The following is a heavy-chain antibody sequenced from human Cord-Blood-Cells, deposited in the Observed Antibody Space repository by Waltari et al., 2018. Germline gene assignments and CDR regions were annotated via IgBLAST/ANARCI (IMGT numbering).Heavy chain of an antibody. CDR3: ATGTVTDAFDI. Sequence: QVQLQQWGAGLLKPSETLSLTCAVYGGSFSGYYWSWIRQPPGKGLEWIGEINHSGSTNDNPSLKSRVTISVDTSKNQFSLKLSSVTAADTAVYYCATGTVTDAFDIWGQGTMVTVSS. D-gene: IGHD4-4*01. CDR1: GGSFSGYY. CDR2: INHSGST. J-gene: IGHJ3*02. V-gene: IGHV4-34*01.